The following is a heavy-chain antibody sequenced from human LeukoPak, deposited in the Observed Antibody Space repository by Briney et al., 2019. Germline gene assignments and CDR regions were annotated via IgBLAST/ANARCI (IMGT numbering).Heavy chain of an antibody. CDR3: AKLSSPPRFP. D-gene: IGHD3-3*01. CDR2: ISSSSSTI. V-gene: IGHV3-48*01. CDR1: GFTFSSYS. J-gene: IGHJ5*02. Sequence: GGSLRLSCAASGFTFSSYSMNWVRQAPGKGLEWVSYISSSSSTIYYADSEKGRFTISRDNSKNTLYLEIHSLRAEDTAIYYCAKLSSPPRFPWGQGTLVTVSS.